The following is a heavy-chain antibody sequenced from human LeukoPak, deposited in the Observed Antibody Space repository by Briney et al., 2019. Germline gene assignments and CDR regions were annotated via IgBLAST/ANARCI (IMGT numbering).Heavy chain of an antibody. CDR2: IYTSGST. CDR1: GGSISSGSYY. J-gene: IGHJ5*02. V-gene: IGHV4-61*02. CDR3: ARARSNWFDP. Sequence: SETLSLTCTVSGGSISSGSYYWSWIRQPAGKGLEWIGRIYTSGSTNYNPSLKSRVTVSVDTSKNQFSLKLSSVTAADTAVYYCARARSNWFDPWGQGTLVTVSS.